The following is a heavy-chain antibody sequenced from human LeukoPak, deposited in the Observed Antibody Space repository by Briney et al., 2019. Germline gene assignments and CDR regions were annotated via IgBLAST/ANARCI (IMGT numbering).Heavy chain of an antibody. CDR3: AREILYDSTGYYL. D-gene: IGHD3-22*01. CDR2: IYYSGST. V-gene: IGHV4-39*07. CDR1: GGSISSSSNY. J-gene: IGHJ4*02. Sequence: SETLSLTCTVSGGSISSSSNYWGWIRQTPGKGLEWIGSIYYSGSTYYNPSLNIRVTISVDTSKNQFSLNLRSVTAADTAVYYCAREILYDSTGYYLWGQGTLVTVSS.